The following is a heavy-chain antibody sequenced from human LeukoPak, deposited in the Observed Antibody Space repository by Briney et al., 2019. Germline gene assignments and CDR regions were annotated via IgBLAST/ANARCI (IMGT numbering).Heavy chain of an antibody. CDR1: GFTFSSYG. D-gene: IGHD2-2*01. J-gene: IGHJ5*02. CDR2: IRYEGSNK. CDR3: ARDALITPCSSTSCYRGYNWFDP. V-gene: IGHV3-30*02. Sequence: QPGGSLRLSCAASGFTFSSYGMYWVRQAPGKGLEGVAFIRYEGSNKYYADSVKGRFTISRDNAKNSLYLQMNSLRAEDTAVYYCARDALITPCSSTSCYRGYNWFDPWGQGTLVTVSS.